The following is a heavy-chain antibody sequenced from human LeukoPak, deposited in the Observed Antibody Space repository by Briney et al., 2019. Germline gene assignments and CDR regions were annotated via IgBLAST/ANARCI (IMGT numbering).Heavy chain of an antibody. CDR2: ISYDGTNK. Sequence: AGGSLRLSCAASGFTFSSYAMHWVRQAPGKGLEWVAVISYDGTNKYYADSVKGRFTISRDNSKNTIYLQMNSLRPEDTAVYYCARSERGYGYGYFSFDYWGQGTLVTVSS. CDR1: GFTFSSYA. J-gene: IGHJ4*02. CDR3: ARSERGYGYGYFSFDY. D-gene: IGHD5-18*01. V-gene: IGHV3-30*04.